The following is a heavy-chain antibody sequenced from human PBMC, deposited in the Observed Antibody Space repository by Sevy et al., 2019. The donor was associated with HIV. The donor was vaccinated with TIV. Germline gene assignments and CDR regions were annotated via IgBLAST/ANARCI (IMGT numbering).Heavy chain of an antibody. D-gene: IGHD6-19*01. V-gene: IGHV1-18*01. CDR2: IGTYNSMR. CDR1: GYTFTTYG. CDR3: ARSTQVAGRNNWFDP. J-gene: IGHJ5*02. Sequence: ASVKVSCKASGYTFTTYGITWVRQAPGQGLEWMGWIGTYNSMRNSAQKLQDRVTMTTDTSTSTAYMELRSLTSDDTAVYYCARSTQVAGRNNWFDPWGQGTLVTVSS.